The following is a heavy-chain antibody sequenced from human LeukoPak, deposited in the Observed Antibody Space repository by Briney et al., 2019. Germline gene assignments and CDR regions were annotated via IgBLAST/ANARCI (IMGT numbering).Heavy chain of an antibody. CDR3: ARGLGYCSSTSCYRDLDYYYYGMDV. V-gene: IGHV4-34*01. Sequence: PSETLSLTCAVYGWSFTGYYWSWIRQPPGKGRWWIGEINHRGSTNSNPSPKSRVTISVDTSKNQFSLKLSSVTAADTAVYYCARGLGYCSSTSCYRDLDYYYYGMDVWGQGTTVTVSS. D-gene: IGHD2-2*02. CDR1: GWSFTGYY. J-gene: IGHJ6*02. CDR2: INHRGST.